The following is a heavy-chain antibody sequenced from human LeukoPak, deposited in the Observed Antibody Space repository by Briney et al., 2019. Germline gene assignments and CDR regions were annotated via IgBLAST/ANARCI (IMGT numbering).Heavy chain of an antibody. CDR2: IKQDGSEK. D-gene: IGHD6-13*01. CDR3: ARSRWQQLAYYYYYMDV. V-gene: IGHV3-7*01. CDR1: GFTVSSNY. J-gene: IGHJ6*03. Sequence: PGGSLRLSCAASGFTVSSNYMSWVRQAPGKGLEWVANIKQDGSEKYYVDSVKGRFTISRDNAKNSLYLQMNSLRAEDTAVYYCARSRWQQLAYYYYYMDVWGKGTTVTVSS.